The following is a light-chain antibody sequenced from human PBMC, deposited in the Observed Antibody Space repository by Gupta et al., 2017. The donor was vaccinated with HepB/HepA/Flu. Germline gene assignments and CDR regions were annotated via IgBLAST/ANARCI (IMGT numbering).Light chain of an antibody. CDR2: KVS. J-gene: IGKJ2*01. V-gene: IGKV2-30*02. Sequence: DVVLTQSPPSLPVSLGQPASISCRASQSLVHGDGNTYLNWFQQKPGQSPRRLIYKVSDRDSGVPDRFSGSGSGTHFTLRISRVQAEDVGVYYCMQATQWPYTFGQGTKLEIK. CDR1: QSLVHGDGNTY. CDR3: MQATQWPYT.